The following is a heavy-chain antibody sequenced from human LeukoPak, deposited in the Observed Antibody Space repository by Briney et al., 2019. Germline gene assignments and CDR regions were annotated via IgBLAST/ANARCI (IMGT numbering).Heavy chain of an antibody. V-gene: IGHV3-53*01. Sequence: PGGSLRLSCAASGFTVSSNYMSWVRQAPGKGLEWVSVIYSGGSTYYADSVKGRFTISRDNSKNTLYLQMNSLRAEDTAVYYCAISIAAAGTLAFDIWGQGTMVTVSS. CDR1: GFTVSSNY. J-gene: IGHJ3*02. CDR2: IYSGGST. CDR3: AISIAAAGTLAFDI. D-gene: IGHD6-13*01.